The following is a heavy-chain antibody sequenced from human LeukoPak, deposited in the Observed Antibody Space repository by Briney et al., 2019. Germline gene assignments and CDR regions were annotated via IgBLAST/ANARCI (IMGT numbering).Heavy chain of an antibody. CDR2: INSDGSWT. J-gene: IGHJ4*02. CDR1: ENYW. V-gene: IGHV3-74*01. Sequence: GGSLRLSCAASENYWMHWVRQAPGKGLVWVSHINSDGSWTSYADSVKGRFTISKDNAKNTVYLQMNNLRAEDTAVYYCVSFYETYWGRGTLVTVSS. CDR3: VSFYETY. D-gene: IGHD2-2*01.